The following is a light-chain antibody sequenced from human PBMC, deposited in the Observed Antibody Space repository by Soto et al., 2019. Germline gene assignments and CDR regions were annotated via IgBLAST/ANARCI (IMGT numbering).Light chain of an antibody. CDR1: QTHGHP. J-gene: IGKJ1*01. CDR2: AAS. CDR3: LQNYGTWT. V-gene: IGKV1-39*01. Sequence: LTFPARQTHGHPLRWYQQKQGKAPKALIYAASSLHSGVPSRFSGSGSGTDFTLTISSLQPDDFAAYYCLQNYGTWTFGQGTNV.